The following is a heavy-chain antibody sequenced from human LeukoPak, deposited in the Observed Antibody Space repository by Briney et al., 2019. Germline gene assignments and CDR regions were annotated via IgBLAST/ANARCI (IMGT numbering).Heavy chain of an antibody. J-gene: IGHJ4*02. V-gene: IGHV1-18*01. CDR3: ARAVSLTYYDILTGWAKREFDY. CDR2: ISAYNGNT. Sequence: ASVKVSCKASGYTFTSYGISWVRQAPGQGLEWMGWISAYNGNTNYAQKLQGRVTMTTDTSTSTAYIELRSLRSDDTAVYYCARAVSLTYYDILTGWAKREFDYWGQGTLVTVSS. CDR1: GYTFTSYG. D-gene: IGHD3-9*01.